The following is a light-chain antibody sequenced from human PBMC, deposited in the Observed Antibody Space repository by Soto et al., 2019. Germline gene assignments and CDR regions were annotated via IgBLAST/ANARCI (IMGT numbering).Light chain of an antibody. CDR1: QSVSSSY. V-gene: IGKV3-20*01. CDR3: QQYGSSPRT. J-gene: IGKJ1*01. CDR2: GAS. Sequence: GLTQSPCALSLSPGERATLSCRASQSVSSSYLAWYQQKPGQAPRLLIYGASSRATGIPDRFSGSGSGTDFTLTISRLEPEDFAVYYCQQYGSSPRTFGQGTKVDIK.